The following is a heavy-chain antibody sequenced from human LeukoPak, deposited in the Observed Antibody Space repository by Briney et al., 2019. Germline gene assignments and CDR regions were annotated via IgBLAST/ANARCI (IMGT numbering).Heavy chain of an antibody. D-gene: IGHD6-6*01. CDR3: AREGGSSPYYYYYMDV. V-gene: IGHV1-3*03. CDR2: INAGNGNT. J-gene: IGHJ6*03. CDR1: GYTFTSYA. Sequence: ASVKVSCKASGYTFTSYAMHWVRQAPGQRLGWMGWINAGNGNTKYSQEFQGRVTITRDTSASTAYMELSSLRSEDMAVYYCAREGGSSPYYYYYMDVWGKGTTVTVSS.